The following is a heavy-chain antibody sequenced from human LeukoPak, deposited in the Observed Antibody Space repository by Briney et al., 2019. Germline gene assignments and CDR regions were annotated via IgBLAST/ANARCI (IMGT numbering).Heavy chain of an antibody. CDR3: AKALVDFWSGYSSYYFGY. Sequence: GGSLRLSCAASGFTFSSYAMSWVRQAPGKGLEWVSAISGSGGSTYYADSVKGRFTISRDNSKNTLYLQMNSLRAEDTAVYYCAKALVDFWSGYSSYYFGYWGQGTLVTVSS. J-gene: IGHJ4*02. CDR1: GFTFSSYA. CDR2: ISGSGGST. D-gene: IGHD3-3*01. V-gene: IGHV3-23*01.